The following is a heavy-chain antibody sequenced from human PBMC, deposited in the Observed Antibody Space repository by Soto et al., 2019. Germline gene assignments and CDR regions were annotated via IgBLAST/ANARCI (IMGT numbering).Heavy chain of an antibody. V-gene: IGHV3-72*01. Sequence: SMRLSCAPSGFTSSDHYMDWVRQAPGKGLEWVGRSRNKANSFTTEYAASVKGRFTISGDDSKNSLYLQMSSLKTEDTAVYYCARSYGNSGYYTYWFDYWGQGTLVTVSS. J-gene: IGHJ4*02. CDR2: SRNKANSFTT. D-gene: IGHD3-22*01. CDR3: ARSYGNSGYYTYWFDY. CDR1: GFTSSDHY.